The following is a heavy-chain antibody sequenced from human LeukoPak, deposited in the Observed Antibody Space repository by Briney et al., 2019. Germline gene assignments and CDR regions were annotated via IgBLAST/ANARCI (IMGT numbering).Heavy chain of an antibody. J-gene: IGHJ2*01. V-gene: IGHV4-59*01. CDR3: AREHKAFNYGSGTLGL. CDR2: IYHSGST. D-gene: IGHD3-10*01. Sequence: SETLSLTCTVSGGSISSYYWSWIRQPPGKGLEWIGYIYHSGSTNYNPSLKSRVTISVDTSKNQFSLKLSSVTAADTAVYYCAREHKAFNYGSGTLGLWGRGTLVTGSS. CDR1: GGSISSYY.